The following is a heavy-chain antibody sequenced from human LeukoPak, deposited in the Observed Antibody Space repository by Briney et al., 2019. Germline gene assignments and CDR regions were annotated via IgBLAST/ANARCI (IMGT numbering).Heavy chain of an antibody. CDR1: GGTFSSYA. CDR2: IIAIFGTA. V-gene: IGHV1-69*05. D-gene: IGHD5-24*01. Sequence: ASVKVSCKASGGTFSSYAISWVRQAPGQGLEWMGRIIAIFGTANYAQKFQGRVTITTDESTSTAYMELSSLRSEDTAVYYCARNHQVGRWLEFNYWGQGTLVTVSS. J-gene: IGHJ4*02. CDR3: ARNHQVGRWLEFNY.